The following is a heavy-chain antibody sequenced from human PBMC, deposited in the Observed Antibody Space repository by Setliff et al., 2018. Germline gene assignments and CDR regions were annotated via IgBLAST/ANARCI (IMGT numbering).Heavy chain of an antibody. D-gene: IGHD3-16*01. J-gene: IGHJ4*02. Sequence: ASVKVSCKTSGYPFGGYYIYWMRQAPGQGLEWMGWIDPKSGRTKYAVKFQGRVTMTRDTSIGTIYMEVSSLTSDDTAMYYCAKQGDLAFDYWGQGTQVTVS. V-gene: IGHV1-2*02. CDR3: AKQGDLAFDY. CDR1: GYPFGGYY. CDR2: IDPKSGRT.